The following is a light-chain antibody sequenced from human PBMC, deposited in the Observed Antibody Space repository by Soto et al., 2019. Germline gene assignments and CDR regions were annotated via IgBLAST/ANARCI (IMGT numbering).Light chain of an antibody. Sequence: QSVLTQPPSASGTPGQTSAISCSGGSSNIGSHTVNWYQQLPGTAPRLLIYSNTQRPSGVPDRFCGSKSGTSASLAITGLQSEYEGDYYCAAWDDSLNGVVFGGGTQLTVL. CDR3: AAWDDSLNGVV. J-gene: IGLJ2*01. V-gene: IGLV1-44*01. CDR1: SSNIGSHT. CDR2: SNT.